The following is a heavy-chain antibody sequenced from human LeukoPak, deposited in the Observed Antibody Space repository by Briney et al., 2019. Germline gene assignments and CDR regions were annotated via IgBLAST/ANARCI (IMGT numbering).Heavy chain of an antibody. Sequence: ASVKVCCKASGDTFSNYAISWVRQAPGQGLEWLGGIIPSFRTANYAQRVQGRVTITTDESTTTAYMELSRLRSADTAVYYCARGILEWADAFHIWGQGTMVTVSS. J-gene: IGHJ3*02. CDR1: GDTFSNYA. D-gene: IGHD3-3*01. CDR3: ARGILEWADAFHI. CDR2: IIPSFRTA. V-gene: IGHV1-69*05.